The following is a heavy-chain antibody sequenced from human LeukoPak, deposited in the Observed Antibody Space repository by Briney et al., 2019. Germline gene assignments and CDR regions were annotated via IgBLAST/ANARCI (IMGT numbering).Heavy chain of an antibody. Sequence: GGSLRLSCTASPDTFSLYGFHWVRQVPGKGLEWVAVIWYDGSNKYYADSVKGRFTISRDNSKNTLYLQMNSLRAEDTAVYYCAKLGDSGSFDYWGQGTLVTVSS. CDR2: IWYDGSNK. D-gene: IGHD1-26*01. J-gene: IGHJ4*02. CDR1: PDTFSLYG. V-gene: IGHV3-33*06. CDR3: AKLGDSGSFDY.